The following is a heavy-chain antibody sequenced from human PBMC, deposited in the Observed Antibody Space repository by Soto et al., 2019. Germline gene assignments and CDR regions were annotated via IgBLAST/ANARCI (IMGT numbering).Heavy chain of an antibody. CDR2: IIPIFGTA. CDR1: GGTFSSYA. V-gene: IGHV1-69*01. J-gene: IGHJ6*02. CDR3: ARGQAARLYYYYYYGMDV. Sequence: QVQLVQSGAEVKKPGSSVKVSCKASGGTFSSYAISWVRQAPGQGLEWMGGIIPIFGTANYAQKFQGRVTITADESTSTAYMELNSLRSEDTAVYYCARGQAARLYYYYYYGMDVWGQGTTVTVSS. D-gene: IGHD6-6*01.